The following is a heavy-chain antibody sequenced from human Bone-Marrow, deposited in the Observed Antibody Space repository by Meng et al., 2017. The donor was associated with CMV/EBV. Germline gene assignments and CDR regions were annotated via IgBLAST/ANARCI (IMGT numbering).Heavy chain of an antibody. D-gene: IGHD1-20*01. CDR1: GGSISSSSYY. Sequence: SETLSLTCTVSGGSISSSSYYWGWIRQPPGKGLEWIGSIYYSGSTYYNPSLKSRVTISVDTSKNQFSLKLSSVTAADTAVYYCARPLTGQYNWFDPSGQGTLVTVSS. J-gene: IGHJ5*02. V-gene: IGHV4-39*01. CDR3: ARPLTGQYNWFDP. CDR2: IYYSGST.